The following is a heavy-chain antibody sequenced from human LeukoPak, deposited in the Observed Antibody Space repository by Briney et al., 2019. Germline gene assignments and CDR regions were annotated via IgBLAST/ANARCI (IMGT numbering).Heavy chain of an antibody. Sequence: GGSLRLSCAASGFTFSDAWMNWVRQAPGKGLEWVGRIKSKTDGGTTDYAAPVKGRFTISRDDSKNTLYLQMNSLKTEDTAVYYCAREYRFDDAFDIWGQGTMVTVSS. J-gene: IGHJ3*02. CDR3: AREYRFDDAFDI. CDR1: GFTFSDAW. CDR2: IKSKTDGGTT. V-gene: IGHV3-15*07. D-gene: IGHD1-14*01.